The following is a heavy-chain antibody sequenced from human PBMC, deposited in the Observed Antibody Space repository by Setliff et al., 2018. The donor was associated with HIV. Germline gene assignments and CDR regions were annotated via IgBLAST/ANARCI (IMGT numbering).Heavy chain of an antibody. CDR3: ARSYCGDVCYSGSLDY. CDR1: GFTFSRYG. CDR2: ISSSYHL. V-gene: IGHV3-21*01. J-gene: IGHJ4*02. Sequence: GGSLRLSCAASGFTFSRYGMHWVRQAPGKGLEWVATISSSYHLFYADSVKGRFTISRDNAKTSLYLQMNSLRVEDTALYYCARSYCGDVCYSGSLDYWGQGTLVTVSS. D-gene: IGHD2-21*02.